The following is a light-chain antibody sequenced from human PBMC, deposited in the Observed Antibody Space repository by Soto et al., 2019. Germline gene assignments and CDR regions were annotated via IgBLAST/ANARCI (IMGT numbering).Light chain of an antibody. CDR3: QQYVTAFRS. Sequence: GDRVTITCRASQSISNWLAWYQQKPGKAPKILIYDASSLESGVPSRFSGSGSGTEFTLTISSLQPDDFATYYCQQYVTAFRSFGQGTK. CDR1: QSISNW. J-gene: IGKJ1*01. CDR2: DAS. V-gene: IGKV1-5*01.